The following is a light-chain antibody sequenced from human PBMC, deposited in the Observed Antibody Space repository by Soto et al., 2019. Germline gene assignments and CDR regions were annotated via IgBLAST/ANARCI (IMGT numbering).Light chain of an antibody. CDR2: EGN. V-gene: IGLV2-23*01. J-gene: IGLJ1*01. Sequence: QSALTQPASVSGSPGQSIAISCTGTSSDVGSSNLLSWYQQYPGKAPKLIIYEGNRRPSGISGRFSGSMSGNTASLTISGLQAEDEAEYYCCSFARAYTSYVFGTGTRSPS. CDR3: CSFARAYTSYV. CDR1: SSDVGSSNL.